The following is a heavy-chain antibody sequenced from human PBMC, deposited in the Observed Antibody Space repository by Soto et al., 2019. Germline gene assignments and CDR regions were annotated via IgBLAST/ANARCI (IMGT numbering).Heavy chain of an antibody. V-gene: IGHV4-34*01. D-gene: IGHD2-2*01. Sequence: PSETLSLTCAVYGGSFSCYYWSWIRQPPGKGLEWIGEINHSGSTNYNPSLKSRVTISVDTSKNQFSLKLSSVTAADTAVYYCARVGVVPAAPKLRGFDPWGQGTLVTFSA. CDR2: INHSGST. CDR1: GGSFSCYY. J-gene: IGHJ5*02. CDR3: ARVGVVPAAPKLRGFDP.